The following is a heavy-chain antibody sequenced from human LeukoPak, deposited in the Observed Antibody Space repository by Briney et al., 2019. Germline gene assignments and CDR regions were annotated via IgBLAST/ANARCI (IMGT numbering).Heavy chain of an antibody. D-gene: IGHD3-22*01. CDR2: ITSDGSST. J-gene: IGHJ4*02. CDR1: GFTLSNYW. Sequence: GGSLRLSCAASGFTLSNYWMHWVRQAPGKGLVWVSRITSDGSSTNYADSVKGRFTISRDNAKNTLYLQMNSLRAEDTAVYHCARGSYYYDSSAYYSPSYYFDYWGQGTLVTVSS. V-gene: IGHV3-74*01. CDR3: ARGSYYYDSSAYYSPSYYFDY.